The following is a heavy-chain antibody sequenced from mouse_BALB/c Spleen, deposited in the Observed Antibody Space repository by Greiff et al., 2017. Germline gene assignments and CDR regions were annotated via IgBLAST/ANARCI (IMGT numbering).Heavy chain of an antibody. Sequence: VQLQESGAELVRPGSSVKISCTASGYAFSSYWMNWVQQRPGQGLEWIGQIYPGDGDTNYNGKFKGKATLTADKSSSTAYMQLSSLTSEDSAVYFCARSGNYYGSSFYAMDYWGQGTSVTVSS. V-gene: IGHV1-80*01. J-gene: IGHJ4*01. CDR1: GYAFSSYW. CDR2: IYPGDGDT. CDR3: ARSGNYYGSSFYAMDY. D-gene: IGHD1-1*01.